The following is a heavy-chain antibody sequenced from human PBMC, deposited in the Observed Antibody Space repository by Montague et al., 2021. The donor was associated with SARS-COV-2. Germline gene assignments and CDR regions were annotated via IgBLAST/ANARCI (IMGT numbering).Heavy chain of an antibody. CDR3: ASLRGSAEILTAFQGVSYYYGMDV. V-gene: IGHV4-61*05. Sequence: SETLSLTCTVSGGSISSSSYYWGWIRQPPGKGLELIGYIYYTGSSNYNPSLKSRVTISVDTSKNQFSLKLSSVTAADTAVYYCASLRGSAEILTAFQGVSYYYGMDVWGRGTTGTVSS. D-gene: IGHD3-9*01. J-gene: IGHJ6*02. CDR2: IYYTGSS. CDR1: GGSISSSSYY.